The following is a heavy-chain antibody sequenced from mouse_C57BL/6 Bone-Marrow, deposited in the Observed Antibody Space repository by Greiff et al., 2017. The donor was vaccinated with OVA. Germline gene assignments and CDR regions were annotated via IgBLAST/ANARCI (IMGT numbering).Heavy chain of an antibody. Sequence: EVKLVESEGGLVQPGSSMKLSCTASGFTFSDYYMAWVRQVPEKGLEWVANINYDGSSTYYLDSLKSRFIISRDNAKNILYLQMSSLKSEDTATYYCARGRGYYLDYWGQGTTLTVSS. J-gene: IGHJ2*01. CDR1: GFTFSDYY. V-gene: IGHV5-16*01. CDR3: ARGRGYYLDY. CDR2: INYDGSST.